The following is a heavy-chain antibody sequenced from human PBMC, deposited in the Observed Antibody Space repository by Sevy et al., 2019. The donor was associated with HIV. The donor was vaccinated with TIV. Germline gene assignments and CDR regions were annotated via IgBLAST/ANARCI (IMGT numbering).Heavy chain of an antibody. D-gene: IGHD3-10*01. J-gene: IGHJ2*01. CDR2: ISSSSSYI. Sequence: GGSLRLSCAASGFTFSSYSMNWVRQAPGKGLESVSSISSSSSYIYYADSVKGRFTISRDNAKNSLYLQMNSLRAEDTAVYYCAREPLRPRGRDWYFDLWGRGTLVTVSS. CDR1: GFTFSSYS. V-gene: IGHV3-21*01. CDR3: AREPLRPRGRDWYFDL.